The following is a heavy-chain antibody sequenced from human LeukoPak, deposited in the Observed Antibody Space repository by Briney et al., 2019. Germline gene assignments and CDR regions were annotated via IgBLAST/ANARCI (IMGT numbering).Heavy chain of an antibody. D-gene: IGHD3-10*01. J-gene: IGHJ3*02. V-gene: IGHV1-2*06. CDR2: INPNSGGK. CDR3: ASYMSYYGSGSSVDI. Sequence: GASVKVSCKASGYTFTGYYMHWVRQAPGQGLEWMGRINPNSGGKNYEQKFQGRVTMTRDKSISTAYMQMSRLRSDDTAVYYFASYMSYYGSGSSVDIWGQGTMVTVSS. CDR1: GYTFTGYY.